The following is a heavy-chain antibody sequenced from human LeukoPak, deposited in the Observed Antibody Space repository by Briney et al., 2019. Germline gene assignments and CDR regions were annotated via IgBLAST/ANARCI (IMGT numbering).Heavy chain of an antibody. D-gene: IGHD5-18*01. CDR2: ISSSSSYI. V-gene: IGHV3-21*01. Sequence: PGGSLRLSCAASGFTFSSYSMNWVRQAPGNGLEWVSSISSSSSYIYYADSVKGRFTISRDNAKNSLYLQMNSLRAEDTAVYYCARAARAYYYFDYWGQGTLVTVSS. CDR3: ARAARAYYYFDY. CDR1: GFTFSSYS. J-gene: IGHJ4*02.